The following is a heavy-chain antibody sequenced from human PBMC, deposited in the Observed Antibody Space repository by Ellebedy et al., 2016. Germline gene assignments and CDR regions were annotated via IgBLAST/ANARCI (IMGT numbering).Heavy chain of an antibody. D-gene: IGHD4-23*01. CDR2: TSNDDNT. V-gene: IGHV3-53*01. J-gene: IGHJ3*01. CDR1: RFIVNNNY. Sequence: GESLKISCTVSRFIVNNNYMTWVRQAPGKGLEWVSLTSNDDNTYYADSVKGRFTISRGSSRNTLFLQMNSLRAEDTAVYYCATRRYGGFDVWGQGTMVTVSS. CDR3: ATRRYGGFDV.